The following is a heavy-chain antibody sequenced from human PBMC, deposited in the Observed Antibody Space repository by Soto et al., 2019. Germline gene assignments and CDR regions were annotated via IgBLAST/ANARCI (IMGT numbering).Heavy chain of an antibody. CDR1: GGSISSSTSY. V-gene: IGHV4-39*01. Sequence: QLQLQESGPGLVKPSETLSLTCTVSGGSISSSTSYWGWIRQPPGKGLEWIGSINYSGSTYYSPSLKSRVTISAATSKNQFSLKLSSVTAADTAVYYCARPVNYYYYCMDVWGKGTMVTVSS. CDR3: ARPVNYYYYCMDV. CDR2: INYSGST. J-gene: IGHJ6*03.